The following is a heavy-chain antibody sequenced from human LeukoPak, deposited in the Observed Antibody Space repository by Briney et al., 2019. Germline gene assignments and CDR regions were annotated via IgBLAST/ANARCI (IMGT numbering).Heavy chain of an antibody. Sequence: PGGSLRLSCAASGFTFSAFTMSWVRQAPGKGLEWVTLISYDGSKKFYSDSVKGRFTISRDNSKNTLYLQMNSLRAEDTAVYYCAKEIYGDSTGGRFQHWGQGTLVTVSS. V-gene: IGHV3-30*04. D-gene: IGHD4-17*01. CDR3: AKEIYGDSTGGRFQH. CDR1: GFTFSAFT. CDR2: ISYDGSKK. J-gene: IGHJ1*01.